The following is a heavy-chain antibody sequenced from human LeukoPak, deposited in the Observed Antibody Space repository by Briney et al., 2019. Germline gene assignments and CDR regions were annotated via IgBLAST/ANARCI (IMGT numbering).Heavy chain of an antibody. D-gene: IGHD3-22*01. J-gene: IGHJ4*02. CDR2: ISYDGSNK. CDR3: AREFYDSSGYSFDY. Sequence: GGSLRLSCAASGFTFSSYAMHWVRQAPGKGLEWVAVISYDGSNKYYADSVKGRFTISRDNSKNTLYLQMNSLRAEDAALYYCAREFYDSSGYSFDYWGQGTLVTVSS. CDR1: GFTFSSYA. V-gene: IGHV3-30-3*01.